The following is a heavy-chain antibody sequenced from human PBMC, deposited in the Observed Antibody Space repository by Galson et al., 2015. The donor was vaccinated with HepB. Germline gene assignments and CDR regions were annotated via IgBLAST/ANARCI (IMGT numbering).Heavy chain of an antibody. CDR2: IWGGGGGT. D-gene: IGHD4-17*01. V-gene: IGHV3-23*01. J-gene: IGHJ4*02. Sequence: SLRLSCAASGFTFNSYAMSWVRQPPGKGLEWISLIWGGGGGTLYADSVRGRFTISRDNSKSTVSLQLNALRAEDTAVYYCTKLRGMVHGDYEFDYWGLGTLVTVSS. CDR3: TKLRGMVHGDYEFDY. CDR1: GFTFNSYA.